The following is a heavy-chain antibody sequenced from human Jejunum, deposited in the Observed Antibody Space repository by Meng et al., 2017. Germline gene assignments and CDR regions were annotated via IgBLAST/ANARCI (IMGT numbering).Heavy chain of an antibody. CDR1: GGSISSSSW. V-gene: IGHV4-4*02. Sequence: DAGPGPVNPSGPPAPTWAGYGGSISSSSWGSWVRQPPGKGLEWIGEISLSGSPSYNPSLRTRVTISIDTSRNQFSLSLSSVAAADTAVYYCARHGAAPYFDDWGQGSLVTVSS. D-gene: IGHD2-15*01. CDR3: ARHGAAPYFDD. J-gene: IGHJ4*02. CDR2: ISLSGSP.